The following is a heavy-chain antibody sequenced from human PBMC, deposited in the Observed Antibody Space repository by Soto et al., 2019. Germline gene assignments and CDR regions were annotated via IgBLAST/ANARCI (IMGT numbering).Heavy chain of an antibody. V-gene: IGHV3-21*01. CDR2: ISSSGSFI. CDR3: AREPQGIAAALDY. D-gene: IGHD6-13*01. J-gene: IGHJ4*02. CDR1: GFTFRTYG. Sequence: LRLSCAASGFTFRTYGMNWVRRAPGGGLEWVASISSSGSFIYYADSVKGRFTISRDDAEKSLYLQMNSLRAEDTALYYCAREPQGIAAALDYWGQGTLVTVSS.